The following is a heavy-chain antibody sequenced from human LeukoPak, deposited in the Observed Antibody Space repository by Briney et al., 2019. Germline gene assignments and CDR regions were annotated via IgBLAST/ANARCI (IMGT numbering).Heavy chain of an antibody. J-gene: IGHJ4*02. D-gene: IGHD3-22*01. Sequence: PGGSLRLSCAASGFTFSSYGMHWVRQAPGKGLEWVAFIRYDGSNKYYADPVKGRFTISRDNSKNTLYLQMNSLRAEDTAVYYCAKDNYDSSGGYFDYWGQGTLVTVSS. CDR1: GFTFSSYG. CDR2: IRYDGSNK. CDR3: AKDNYDSSGGYFDY. V-gene: IGHV3-30*02.